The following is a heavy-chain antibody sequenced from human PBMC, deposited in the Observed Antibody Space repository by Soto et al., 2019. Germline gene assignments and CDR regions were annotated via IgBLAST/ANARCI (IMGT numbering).Heavy chain of an antibody. CDR1: GGSTSSSRYY. D-gene: IGHD3-22*01. J-gene: IGHJ4*02. V-gene: IGHV4-39*01. CDR3: ARHGYWNPCDF. CDR2: IYYSGST. Sequence: SATLSLICTASGGSTSSSRYYWGRNRQPPGNRLEWSGSIYYSGSTYYNPSLKSRVTISADTSKNQFSLKLSSLTAADTAVYYCARHGYWNPCDFWGQGTLVTVSS.